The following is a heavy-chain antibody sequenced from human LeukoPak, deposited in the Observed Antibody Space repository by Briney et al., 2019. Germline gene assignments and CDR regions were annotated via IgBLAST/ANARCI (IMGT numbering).Heavy chain of an antibody. CDR2: ISDDGRNT. V-gene: IGHV3-30*07. Sequence: VAVISDDGRNTYYAASVKGPFTMARDNAKNSLHLQMNILRAEDTAVYYCARGGSHDALDIWGQGTMVTVSS. CDR3: ARGGSHDALDI. J-gene: IGHJ3*02.